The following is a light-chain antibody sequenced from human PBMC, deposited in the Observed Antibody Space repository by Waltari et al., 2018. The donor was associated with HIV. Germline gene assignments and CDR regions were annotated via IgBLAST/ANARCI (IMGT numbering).Light chain of an antibody. CDR1: QSVASS. V-gene: IGKV3-15*01. CDR2: VAS. J-gene: IGKJ2*01. CDR3: HQYNSWPPRYT. Sequence: EIVMTQSPATLSLSPGARAILACRASQSVASSLAWYQQKPGQAPRLLIYVASTRAAGIPGRFSGSGSGTEFTLTISSLQSEDSAIYFCHQYNSWPPRYTFGQGTKLEI.